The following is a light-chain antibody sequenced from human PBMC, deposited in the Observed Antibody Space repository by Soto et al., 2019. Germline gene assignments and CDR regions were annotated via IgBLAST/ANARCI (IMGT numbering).Light chain of an antibody. V-gene: IGKV1-6*01. CDR3: LQDFNDPIT. CDR2: GAS. Sequence: AIQLTQSPSSLSPSVEARVTVRCRASQDIRNVLAWYQHTPGKDPKVLIYGASILHSGVPSRFSGSGSGTDFTLTISSLLPEDVATYYCLQDFNDPITFGQGTRLETK. J-gene: IGKJ5*01. CDR1: QDIRNV.